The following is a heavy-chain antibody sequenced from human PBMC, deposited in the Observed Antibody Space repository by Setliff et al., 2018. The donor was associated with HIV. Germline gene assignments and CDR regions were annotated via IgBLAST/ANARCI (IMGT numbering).Heavy chain of an antibody. Sequence: PSETLSLTCTVSGGSISSYYWSWIRQPPGKGLEWLGHIYSSGSTNYNPSLKSRVTISVDTSKNQFSLKPSSVTAADTAVYYCARQRHGGAGAHDYWGQGTLVTVSS. D-gene: IGHD3-16*01. CDR2: IYSSGST. J-gene: IGHJ4*02. V-gene: IGHV4-4*09. CDR3: ARQRHGGAGAHDY. CDR1: GGSISSYY.